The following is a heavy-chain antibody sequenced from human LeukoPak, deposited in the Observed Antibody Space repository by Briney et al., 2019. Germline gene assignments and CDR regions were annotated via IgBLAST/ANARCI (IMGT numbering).Heavy chain of an antibody. Sequence: GGSLRLSCAASGFTFSSYEMNWVRQAPGKGLEWVSYISSSGSTYYADSVKGRFTISRDKSKNMLYLQMNSLRAEDTAVYYCARDVDYYDSSGYYSFDYWGQGTLVTVSS. V-gene: IGHV3-48*03. CDR2: ISSSGST. J-gene: IGHJ4*02. D-gene: IGHD3-22*01. CDR1: GFTFSSYE. CDR3: ARDVDYYDSSGYYSFDY.